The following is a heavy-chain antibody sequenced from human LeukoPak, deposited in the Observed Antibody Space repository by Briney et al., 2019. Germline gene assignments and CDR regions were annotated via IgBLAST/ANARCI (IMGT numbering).Heavy chain of an antibody. V-gene: IGHV4-59*01. Sequence: SETLSLTCTVSGGSISSYYWSWIRQPPGKGLEWIGYIYYSGSTNYNPSLKSRVTISVDTSKNQFSLKLSSVTAADTAVYYCAKSSGSYYNVDFDYWGQGTLVTVSS. CDR2: IYYSGST. CDR1: GGSISSYY. J-gene: IGHJ4*02. D-gene: IGHD3-10*01. CDR3: AKSSGSYYNVDFDY.